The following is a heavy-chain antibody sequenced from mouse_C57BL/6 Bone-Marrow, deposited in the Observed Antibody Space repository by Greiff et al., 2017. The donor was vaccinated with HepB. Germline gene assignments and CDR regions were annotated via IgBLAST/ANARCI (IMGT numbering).Heavy chain of an antibody. CDR2: IYPRCGNT. D-gene: IGHD2-5*01. J-gene: IGHJ4*01. V-gene: IGHV1-81*01. Sequence: QVQLQQSGAELARPGASVKLSCKASGYTFTSYGISWVKQRTGQGLEWIGEIYPRCGNTYYNEKFKGKATLTADKSSSTAYMELRSLTSEDSAVYFCASLYYSNPPYAMDYWGQGTSVTVSS. CDR3: ASLYYSNPPYAMDY. CDR1: GYTFTSYG.